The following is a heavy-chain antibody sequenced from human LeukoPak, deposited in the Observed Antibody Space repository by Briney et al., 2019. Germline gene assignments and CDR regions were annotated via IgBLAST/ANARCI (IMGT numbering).Heavy chain of an antibody. Sequence: PSETLSLTCAVYGGSFSGYYWSWIRQPPGKGLEWIGEMDHSGSTNYNPSLKSRVTISVDTSKNQFSLKLSSVTAADTAVYYCARGFSTSGRYYYYYYMDVWGKGTTVTVSS. V-gene: IGHV4-34*01. J-gene: IGHJ6*03. CDR3: ARGFSTSGRYYYYYYMDV. D-gene: IGHD2/OR15-2a*01. CDR1: GGSFSGYY. CDR2: MDHSGST.